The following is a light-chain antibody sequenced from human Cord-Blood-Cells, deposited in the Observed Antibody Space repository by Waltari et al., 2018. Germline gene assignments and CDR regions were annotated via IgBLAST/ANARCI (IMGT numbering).Light chain of an antibody. CDR2: DVS. V-gene: IGLV2-14*03. CDR1: SSDVGGYNY. J-gene: IGLJ3*02. Sequence: QSALTQPASVSGSPGQSITLSCTGTSSDVGGYNYVSWYQQHPGKAPKLMIYDVSNRPSAVSNRFSGSKSGHTASLTISGLHAEDEADYYCSSYTSSSTWVFGGGTKLTVL. CDR3: SSYTSSSTWV.